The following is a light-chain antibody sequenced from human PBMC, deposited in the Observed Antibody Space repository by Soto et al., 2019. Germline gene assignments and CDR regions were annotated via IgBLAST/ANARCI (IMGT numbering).Light chain of an antibody. CDR3: QQYGSSPFT. V-gene: IGKV3-20*01. CDR1: QSVTSRN. CDR2: GAS. J-gene: IGKJ3*01. Sequence: EIVLTQSPGTLSLSPGERATLSCRASQSVTSRNLAWYQQKPGQAPRLLIYGASSGATGIPDRFSGSGSGTDFPLTIGRLEPEDFAVYYCQQYGSSPFTFGPGTKVDVK.